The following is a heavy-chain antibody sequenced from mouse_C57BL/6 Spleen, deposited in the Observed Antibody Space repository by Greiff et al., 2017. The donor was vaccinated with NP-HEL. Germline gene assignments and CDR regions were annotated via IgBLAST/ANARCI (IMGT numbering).Heavy chain of an antibody. Sequence: QVQLQQSGAELVKPGASVKISCKASGYAFSSYWMNWVKQRPGKGLEWIGQIYPGDGDTNYNGKFKGKATLTADKSSSTAYMQLSSLTSEDSAVYFCARVDDGYYPAWFAYWGQGTLVTVSA. CDR2: IYPGDGDT. CDR1: GYAFSSYW. D-gene: IGHD2-3*01. J-gene: IGHJ3*01. CDR3: ARVDDGYYPAWFAY. V-gene: IGHV1-80*01.